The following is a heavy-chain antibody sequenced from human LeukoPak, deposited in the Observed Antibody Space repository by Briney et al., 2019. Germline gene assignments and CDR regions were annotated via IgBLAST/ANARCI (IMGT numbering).Heavy chain of an antibody. CDR3: ARADYDFWSGYYFFDY. J-gene: IGHJ4*02. D-gene: IGHD3-3*01. V-gene: IGHV1-2*02. CDR2: INPNSGGT. Sequence: ASVKVSCKASGYTFTGYYMHWVRQAPGQGLEWMGWINPNSGGTNYAQKFQGRVTMTGDTSISTAYMELSRLRSDDTAVYYCARADYDFWSGYYFFDYWGQGTLVTVSS. CDR1: GYTFTGYY.